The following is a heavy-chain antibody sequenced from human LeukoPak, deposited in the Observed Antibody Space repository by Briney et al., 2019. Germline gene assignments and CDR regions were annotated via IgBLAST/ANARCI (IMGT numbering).Heavy chain of an antibody. D-gene: IGHD1-26*01. CDR2: IKQDGSEK. CDR1: GFTFSSYW. CDR3: ARDPGGATGASFDYFDY. V-gene: IGHV3-7*01. J-gene: IGHJ4*02. Sequence: GGSLRLSCAASGFTFSSYWMSWVRQAPGKGLEWVANIKQDGSEKYYVDSVKGRFTISRDNAKNSLYLQMNSLRAEDTAVYYCARDPGGATGASFDYFDYWGQGTLVTVSS.